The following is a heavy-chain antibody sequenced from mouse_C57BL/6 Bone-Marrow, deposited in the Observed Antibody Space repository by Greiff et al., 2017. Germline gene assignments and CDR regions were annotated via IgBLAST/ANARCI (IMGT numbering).Heavy chain of an antibody. Sequence: EVQLQESGGGLVQPGGSMKLSCVASGFTFSNYWMNWVRQSPEKGLEWVAQIRLKSDNYATHYAESVKGRFTISRDDSKSSVYLQMNNLRAEDIGIYYCTEDGYYRFDYWGQGTTLTVSS. CDR1: GFTFSNYW. CDR3: TEDGYYRFDY. V-gene: IGHV6-3*01. D-gene: IGHD2-3*01. CDR2: IRLKSDNYAT. J-gene: IGHJ2*01.